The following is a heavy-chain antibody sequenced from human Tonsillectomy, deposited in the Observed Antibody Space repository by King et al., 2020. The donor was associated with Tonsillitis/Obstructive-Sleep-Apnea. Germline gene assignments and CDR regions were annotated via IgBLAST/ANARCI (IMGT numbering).Heavy chain of an antibody. CDR1: DGSISGNY. CDR2: IHHSGST. Sequence: VQLQESGPGLVKPSETLSLICTVSDGSISGNYWSWIRQPPGKGLQWIGYIHHSGSTNYNPSLKSRVNISVDTSKNQFSLKLSAVTAAETATYFCTTGRGCLTDYWGQGTLVTVSS. J-gene: IGHJ4*02. V-gene: IGHV4-59*01. D-gene: IGHD2-8*02. CDR3: TTGRGCLTDY.